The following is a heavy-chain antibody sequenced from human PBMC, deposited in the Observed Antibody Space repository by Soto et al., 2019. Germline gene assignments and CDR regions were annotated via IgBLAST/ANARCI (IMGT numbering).Heavy chain of an antibody. D-gene: IGHD3-10*01. CDR2: IYSGGST. CDR1: GFTVSSNY. J-gene: IGHJ5*02. V-gene: IGHV3-53*04. Sequence: GGSLRLSCAASGFTVSSNYMSWVRQAPGKGLEWVSVIYSGGSTYYADSVKGRFTISRHNSKNTLYLQMNSLRAEDTAVYYCARSQEIFGELMPNWFDPWGQGTLVTVSS. CDR3: ARSQEIFGELMPNWFDP.